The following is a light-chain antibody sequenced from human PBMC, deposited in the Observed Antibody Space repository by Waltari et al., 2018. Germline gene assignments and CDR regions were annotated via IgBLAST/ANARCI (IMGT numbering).Light chain of an antibody. V-gene: IGKV1-8*01. CDR1: QGVSTY. CDR2: AAS. Sequence: AIRMTQSPASLSASTGDRVTNSCRASQGVSTYLAWYQQKPGKAPSLLIYAASTLESGVPSKFSGSGSGTDFTLTISCLQSEDFATYYCQQYHTYPWTFGQGTKVEI. CDR3: QQYHTYPWT. J-gene: IGKJ1*01.